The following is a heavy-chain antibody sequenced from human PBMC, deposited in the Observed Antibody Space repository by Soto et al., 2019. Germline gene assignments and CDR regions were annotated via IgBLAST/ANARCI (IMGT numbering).Heavy chain of an antibody. CDR1: GGTFSSYA. D-gene: IGHD3-22*01. J-gene: IGHJ5*02. CDR3: ARAPKHYDSSTGGSWFDP. Sequence: ASVKVSCKASGGTFSSYAISWVRQAPGQGLEWMGGIIPIFGTANYAQKFQGRVTITADESTSTAYVELSSLRSEDTAVYYCARAPKHYDSSTGGSWFDPWGQGTLVTVS. V-gene: IGHV1-69*13. CDR2: IIPIFGTA.